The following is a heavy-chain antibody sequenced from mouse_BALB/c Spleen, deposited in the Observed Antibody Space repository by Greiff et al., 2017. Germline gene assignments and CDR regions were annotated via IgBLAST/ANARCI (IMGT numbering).Heavy chain of an antibody. V-gene: IGHV2-2*02. Sequence: VKLQESGPGLVQPSQSLSITCTVSGFSLTSYGVHWVRQSPGKGLEWLGVIWSGGSTDYNAAFISRLSISKDNSKSQVFFKMNSLQANDTAIYYCARTPLYGSSPAWFAYWGQGTLVTVSA. CDR2: IWSGGST. CDR1: GFSLTSYG. J-gene: IGHJ3*01. D-gene: IGHD1-1*01. CDR3: ARTPLYGSSPAWFAY.